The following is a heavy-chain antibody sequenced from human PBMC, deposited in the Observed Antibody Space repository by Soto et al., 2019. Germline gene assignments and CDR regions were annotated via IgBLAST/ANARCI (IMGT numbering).Heavy chain of an antibody. CDR3: ARRYCSSTSCYTGRGLDYYYGMDV. J-gene: IGHJ6*02. D-gene: IGHD2-2*02. CDR2: IDPSDSYT. CDR1: AYSFTSYW. V-gene: IGHV5-10-1*01. Sequence: PRESLKISCKGSAYSFTSYWSSWVRQMPGKGLEWMGRIDPSDSYTNYSPSFQGHVTISAEKSISTAYLQWSSLKASDAAMYYCARRYCSSTSCYTGRGLDYYYGMDVWGQGTTVTVSS.